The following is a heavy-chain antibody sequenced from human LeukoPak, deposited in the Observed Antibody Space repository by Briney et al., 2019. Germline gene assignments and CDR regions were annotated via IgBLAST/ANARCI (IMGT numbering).Heavy chain of an antibody. J-gene: IGHJ4*02. D-gene: IGHD5-18*01. Sequence: GGSLRLFCAASGFTFSSYSMNWVRQAPGKGLEWVSYISSSSSTIYYADSVRGRFTISRDNAKNSLYLQMNSLRAEDTAVYYCAKVGYSYGFYFDYWGQGTLVTVSS. CDR1: GFTFSSYS. CDR3: AKVGYSYGFYFDY. V-gene: IGHV3-48*01. CDR2: ISSSSSTI.